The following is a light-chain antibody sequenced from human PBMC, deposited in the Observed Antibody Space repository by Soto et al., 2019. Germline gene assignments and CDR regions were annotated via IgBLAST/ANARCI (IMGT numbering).Light chain of an antibody. V-gene: IGKV4-1*01. CDR2: WAS. Sequence: DIVMTQSPDSLAVSLGERATINCKSSQSLLYSSNNKNYLAWYQQKPGQPPKLLIYWASTRESGVPDRFSGSGSGTDFTLTIGSLQAEDVAVYYCQQYYSTPRTFGQGTKLEIK. J-gene: IGKJ2*01. CDR3: QQYYSTPRT. CDR1: QSLLYSSNNKNY.